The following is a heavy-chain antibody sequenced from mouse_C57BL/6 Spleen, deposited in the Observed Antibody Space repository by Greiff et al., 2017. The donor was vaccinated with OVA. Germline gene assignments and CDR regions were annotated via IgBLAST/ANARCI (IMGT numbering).Heavy chain of an antibody. CDR1: GYTFTSYW. V-gene: IGHV1-64*01. D-gene: IGHD1-1*01. Sequence: VQLQQSGAELVKPGASVKLSCKASGYTFTSYWMHWVKQRPGQGLEWIGMIHPNSGSTNYNEKFKSKATLTVDKSSSTAYMQLSSLTSEDSAVYYCARFPITTYAMDYWGQGTSVTVSS. CDR3: ARFPITTYAMDY. J-gene: IGHJ4*01. CDR2: IHPNSGST.